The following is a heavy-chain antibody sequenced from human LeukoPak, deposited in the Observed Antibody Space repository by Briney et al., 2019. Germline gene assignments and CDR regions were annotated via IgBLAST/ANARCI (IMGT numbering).Heavy chain of an antibody. Sequence: SETLSLTCAVYGGSFSGYYWSWIRQPPGKGLEWIGEINHSGSTNYSPSLKSRVTISVDTSKNQFSLKLSSVTAADTAVYYCAREDSYGFYSDYWGQGTLVTVSS. J-gene: IGHJ4*02. CDR2: INHSGST. D-gene: IGHD5-18*01. CDR1: GGSFSGYY. V-gene: IGHV4-34*01. CDR3: AREDSYGFYSDY.